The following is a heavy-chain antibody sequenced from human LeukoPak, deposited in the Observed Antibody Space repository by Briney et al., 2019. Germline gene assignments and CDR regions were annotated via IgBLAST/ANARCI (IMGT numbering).Heavy chain of an antibody. V-gene: IGHV1-69*05. D-gene: IGHD2-2*01. CDR1: GGTFSSYA. Sequence: SVKVSCKASGGTFSSYAISWVRQAPGQGLEWMGGIIPIFGTANYAQKFQGRVTITTDESTSTAYMELSSLRSEDTAVYYCAREGQGYCSSTSCYNWFDPWGQGTPVTVSS. J-gene: IGHJ5*02. CDR3: AREGQGYCSSTSCYNWFDP. CDR2: IIPIFGTA.